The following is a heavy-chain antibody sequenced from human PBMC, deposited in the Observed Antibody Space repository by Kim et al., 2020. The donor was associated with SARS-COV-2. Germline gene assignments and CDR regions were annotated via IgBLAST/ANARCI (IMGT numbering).Heavy chain of an antibody. J-gene: IGHJ4*02. CDR1: GLTFGSRS. Sequence: GGSLRLSCKASGLTFGSRSLNWVRRAPGKGPEWVSSISPSGSAINYADSVKGRFTISRDTAESSLYLEMNSLGAEDTAVYYCATGRLGTSVHWIFDYWGPGILVTVSS. CDR3: ATGRLGTSVHWIFDY. V-gene: IGHV3-21*01. D-gene: IGHD2-2*03. CDR2: ISPSGSAI.